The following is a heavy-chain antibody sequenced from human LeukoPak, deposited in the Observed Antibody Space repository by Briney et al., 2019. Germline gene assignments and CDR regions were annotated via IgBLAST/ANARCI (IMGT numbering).Heavy chain of an antibody. CDR1: GFSFSDFS. CDR2: ISSSGDTT. CDR3: AKDSLFDY. J-gene: IGHJ4*02. Sequence: GGSLRLSCAASGFSFSDFSMIWIRQIPGGGLEWISHISSSGDTTFYAESVKGRFTISRDNARNFVYLQMNSLRVDDTAVYYCAKDSLFDYWGQGTLVTVSS. V-gene: IGHV3-11*01.